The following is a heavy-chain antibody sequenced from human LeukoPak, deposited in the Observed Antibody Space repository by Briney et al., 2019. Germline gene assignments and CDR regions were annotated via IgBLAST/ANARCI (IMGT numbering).Heavy chain of an antibody. J-gene: IGHJ4*02. CDR3: AKFSWDYDILTGYSTPDY. CDR2: IRYDGSNK. Sequence: PGGSLRLSCAASGFTFSSYDMHWVRQAPGKGLEWVAFIRYDGSNKYYADSVKGRFTISRDNSKNTLYLQMNSLRAEDTAVYYCAKFSWDYDILTGYSTPDYWGQGTLATVSS. D-gene: IGHD3-9*01. CDR1: GFTFSSYD. V-gene: IGHV3-30*02.